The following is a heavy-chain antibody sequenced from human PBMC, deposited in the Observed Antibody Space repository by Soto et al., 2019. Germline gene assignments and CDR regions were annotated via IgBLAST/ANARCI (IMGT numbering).Heavy chain of an antibody. CDR3: ARALREVAATAGHAFDI. CDR2: IYHSGST. Sequence: SETLSLTCAVSSGSISSSNWWSWVRQPPGKGLEWIGEIYHSGSTNYNPSLKSRVTISVDKSKNQFSLKLSSVTAADTAVYYCARALREVAATAGHAFDIWGQGTMVTVSS. CDR1: SGSISSSNW. D-gene: IGHD2-15*01. V-gene: IGHV4-4*02. J-gene: IGHJ3*02.